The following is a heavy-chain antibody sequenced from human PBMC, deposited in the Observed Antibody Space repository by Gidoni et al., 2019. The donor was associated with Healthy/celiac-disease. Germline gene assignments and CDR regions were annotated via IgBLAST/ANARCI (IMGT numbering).Heavy chain of an antibody. D-gene: IGHD2-15*01. CDR2: TYYRSKWYN. J-gene: IGHJ6*02. Sequence: QVQLQQSGPGLVKPSQTLALTCAISGDSVSSNSAAWNWIRQSPSRGLEWLGRTYYRSKWYNDYAVSVKSRITINPDTSKNQFSLQLNSVTPEDTAVYYCARDRNEVVVPATTDYYYYYGMDVWGQGTTVTVSS. CDR3: ARDRNEVVVPATTDYYYYYGMDV. CDR1: GDSVSSNSAA. V-gene: IGHV6-1*01.